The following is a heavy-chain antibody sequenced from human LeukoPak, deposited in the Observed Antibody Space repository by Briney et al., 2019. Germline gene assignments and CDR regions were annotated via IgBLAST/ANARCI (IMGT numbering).Heavy chain of an antibody. CDR2: IRYEGSNK. J-gene: IGHJ4*02. V-gene: IGHV3-30*02. D-gene: IGHD6-25*01. CDR1: GFTFSSYG. CDR3: AKDHRAVCSGELDY. Sequence: GGSLRLSCAASGFTFSSYGMHWFRQAPGKGLGWVAFIRYEGSNKYYADSVKGRFTISRDNSKNTLYLQMHSLRAEDTAVYYCAKDHRAVCSGELDYWGQGTLVTVSS.